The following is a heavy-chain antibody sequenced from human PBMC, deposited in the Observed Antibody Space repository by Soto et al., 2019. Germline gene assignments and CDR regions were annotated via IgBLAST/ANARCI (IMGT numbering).Heavy chain of an antibody. V-gene: IGHV6-1*01. CDR3: ARDAYSSSTNLYYFDY. J-gene: IGHJ4*02. D-gene: IGHD6-6*01. CDR1: GDSVSSNSAA. Sequence: SHTLSLTCAISGDSVSSNSAAWNWIRQSPSRGLEWLGRTYYRSKWYNDYAVSVKSRITINPDTSKNQFSLQLNSVTPEDTAVYYCARDAYSSSTNLYYFDYWGQGTLVTVSS. CDR2: TYYRSKWYN.